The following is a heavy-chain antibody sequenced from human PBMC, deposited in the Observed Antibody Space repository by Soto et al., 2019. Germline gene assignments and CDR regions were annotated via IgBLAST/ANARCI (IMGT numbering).Heavy chain of an antibody. Sequence: PGGSLRLSCAASGFPFSHYWMHWVRQTPGKGLVWVSRINPAGTITNYADSVEGRFTISRDSADSALFLQMNSLSAEDTAIYYCTSDTFGLRDTWGQGTLVTVSS. CDR3: TSDTFGLRDT. CDR2: INPAGTIT. J-gene: IGHJ5*02. V-gene: IGHV3-74*01. D-gene: IGHD3-16*01. CDR1: GFPFSHYW.